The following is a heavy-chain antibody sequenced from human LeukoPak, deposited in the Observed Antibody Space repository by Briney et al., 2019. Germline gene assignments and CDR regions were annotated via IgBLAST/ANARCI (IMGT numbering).Heavy chain of an antibody. CDR2: IFSNGEK. D-gene: IGHD2-15*01. CDR3: ARMGCSGGSCYSSLTSNWFDP. CDR1: GFSLSNARMG. Sequence: SGPTLVKPTETLTLTCTVSGFSLSNARMGVSWIRQPPGKALEWLAHIFSNGEKSYSTSLKSRLTISKDTSKSQVVLTMTNMDPVDTATYYCARMGCSGGSCYSSLTSNWFDPWGQGTLVTVSS. V-gene: IGHV2-26*01. J-gene: IGHJ5*02.